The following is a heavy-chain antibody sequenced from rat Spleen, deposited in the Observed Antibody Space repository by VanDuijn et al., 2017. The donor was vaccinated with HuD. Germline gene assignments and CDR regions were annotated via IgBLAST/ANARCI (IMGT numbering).Heavy chain of an antibody. V-gene: IGHV5-31*01. CDR1: GITFNNYW. Sequence: EVQLVESRGGRVQPGRSLKLSCVASGITFNNYWMTWIRQAPGKGLEWVASISNTGDTFYPDYVKGRFSISRADAKTTIYLYMNSLRSEDTSTYYCSPLPCYNLDYWGQGVMVTASS. CDR2: ISNTGDT. D-gene: IGHD1-4*01. CDR3: SPLPCYNLDY. J-gene: IGHJ2*01.